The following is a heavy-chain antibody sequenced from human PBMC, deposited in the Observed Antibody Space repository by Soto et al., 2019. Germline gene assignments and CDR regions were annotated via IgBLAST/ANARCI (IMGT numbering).Heavy chain of an antibody. CDR3: AKDAPEGWNYFTANWFDP. V-gene: IGHV3-21*04. J-gene: IGHJ5*02. CDR1: GFTFSTYW. D-gene: IGHD1-7*01. Sequence: PVGSLRLSCAASGFTFSTYWMDWVRQTPGKGLEWVSSISSSSSYIYYADSVKGRFTISRDNAKNSLYLQMNSLRAEDTAVYYCAKDAPEGWNYFTANWFDPWGQGTLVTVSS. CDR2: ISSSSSYI.